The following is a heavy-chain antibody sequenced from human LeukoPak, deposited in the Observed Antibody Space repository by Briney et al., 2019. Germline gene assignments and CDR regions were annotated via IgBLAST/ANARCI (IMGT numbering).Heavy chain of an antibody. Sequence: GRSLRLSCAASGFSFSSYGMHWVRQAPGKGLEWVAVISYDGSNKYHADSVKGRFTISRDNSKNTLYLQMNSLRVEDTAVYYCAKGGIPDDPWGQGTLVTVSS. V-gene: IGHV3-30*18. CDR1: GFSFSSYG. CDR2: ISYDGSNK. J-gene: IGHJ5*02. CDR3: AKGGIPDDP. D-gene: IGHD2-21*01.